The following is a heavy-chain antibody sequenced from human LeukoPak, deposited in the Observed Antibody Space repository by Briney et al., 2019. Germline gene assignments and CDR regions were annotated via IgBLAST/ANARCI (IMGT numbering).Heavy chain of an antibody. D-gene: IGHD2-15*01. J-gene: IGHJ4*02. CDR3: ARVLVVVAADAYYFDY. V-gene: IGHV3-11*04. CDR1: GFTFSDSY. CDR2: ISSSGSTI. Sequence: GGSLRLSCAASGFTFSDSYMSWIRQAPGKGLEWVSYISSSGSTIYYADSVKGRFTISRDNAKNSLYLQMNSLRAEDTAVYYCARVLVVVAADAYYFDYWGQGTLVTVSS.